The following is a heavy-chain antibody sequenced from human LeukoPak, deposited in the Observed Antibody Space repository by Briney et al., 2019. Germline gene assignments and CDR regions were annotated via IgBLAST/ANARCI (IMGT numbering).Heavy chain of an antibody. CDR2: ISGSGGST. V-gene: IGHV3-23*01. CDR1: GSSFSSYA. Sequence: PGGSLRLSCAASGSSFSSYAMSWVRQAPGKGLEWVSGISGSGGSTYYADSVKGRFTISRDNSKNTLYVQMNSLRAEDTAVYYCAKARGFCSGASSYNPFDPWGQENLLTVSS. CDR3: AKARGFCSGASSYNPFDP. D-gene: IGHD2-15*01. J-gene: IGHJ5*02.